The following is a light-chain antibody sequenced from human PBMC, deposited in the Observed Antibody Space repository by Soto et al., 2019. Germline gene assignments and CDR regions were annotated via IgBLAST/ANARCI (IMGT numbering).Light chain of an antibody. CDR2: GAS. CDR1: QSISTF. J-gene: IGKJ1*01. Sequence: ELVMTQSPATLSVAPGERATLSCRASQSISTFLAWYQQKPGQAPRLFIYGASTRATGIPARFSGSGSGTEFTLTISSLQSEDFAVYYCQQYNNWPRTFGQGTKVEIK. V-gene: IGKV3-15*01. CDR3: QQYNNWPRT.